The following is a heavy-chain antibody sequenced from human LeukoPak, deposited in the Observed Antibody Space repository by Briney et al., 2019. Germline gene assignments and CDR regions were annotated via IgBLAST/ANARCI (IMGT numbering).Heavy chain of an antibody. CDR1: GFTFGDYA. Sequence: PGGSLRLSCTASGFTFGDYAMSWFRQAPGKGLEWVGFIRSKAYGGTTEYVASVKGRFTISRDDSKSIAYLQMNSLKTEDTAVYYCTRGRGDYVWGSYRLYWGQGTLVTVSS. CDR3: TRGRGDYVWGSYRLY. D-gene: IGHD3-16*02. V-gene: IGHV3-49*03. CDR2: IRSKAYGGTT. J-gene: IGHJ4*02.